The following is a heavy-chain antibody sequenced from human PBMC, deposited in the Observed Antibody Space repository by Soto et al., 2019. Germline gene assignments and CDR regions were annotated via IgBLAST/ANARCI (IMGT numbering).Heavy chain of an antibody. V-gene: IGHV3-23*01. Sequence: EVQLSESGGGFVPPGGSLRLSCAASGFIFSDYAMTWVRQAPGKGLEWVSAISGSGGKTYYADSVKGRFTISRDSSQNMMSLQMSGLRAEDTAIYYCVKGMNYYYYYMDVCGNGTAVTVSS. CDR3: VKGMNYYYYYMDV. CDR1: GFIFSDYA. CDR2: ISGSGGKT. J-gene: IGHJ6*03.